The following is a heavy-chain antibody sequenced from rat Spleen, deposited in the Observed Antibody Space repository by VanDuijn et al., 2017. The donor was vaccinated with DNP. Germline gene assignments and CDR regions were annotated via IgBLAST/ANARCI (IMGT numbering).Heavy chain of an antibody. CDR1: RITFSDHN. Sequence: EVQLVESGGGLVQPGRSLKLSCVVSRITFSDHNMAWVRQAPKKGLEWVATISYDGSDTYYRDSVKGRFTISRDNAQSTLYLQMDSLRSEDTATYYCARIGAVTGTFDYWGQGVMVTVSS. CDR3: ARIGAVTGTFDY. D-gene: IGHD5-1*01. J-gene: IGHJ2*01. CDR2: ISYDGSDT. V-gene: IGHV5-7*01.